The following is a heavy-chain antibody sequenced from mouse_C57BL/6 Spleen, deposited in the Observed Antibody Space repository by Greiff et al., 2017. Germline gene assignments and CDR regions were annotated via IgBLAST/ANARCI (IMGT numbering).Heavy chain of an antibody. J-gene: IGHJ1*03. CDR2: ISDGGSYT. D-gene: IGHD2-4*01. V-gene: IGHV5-4*01. CDR1: GFTFSSYA. Sequence: EVQLQQSGGGLVKPGGSLKLSCAASGFTFSSYAMSWVRQTPEKRLEWVATISDGGSYTYYPDNVKGRFTISRDNAKNNLYLQMSHLKSEDTAMYYCARDGGLRQYFDVWGTGTTVTVSS. CDR3: ARDGGLRQYFDV.